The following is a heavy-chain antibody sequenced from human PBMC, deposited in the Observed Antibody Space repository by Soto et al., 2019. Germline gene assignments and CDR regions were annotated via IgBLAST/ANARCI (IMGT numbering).Heavy chain of an antibody. J-gene: IGHJ4*02. CDR3: ERTRRYSGYDPFDY. D-gene: IGHD5-12*01. V-gene: IGHV2-70*01. Sequence: SGPTLVNPTQTLTLTCTFSGFSLSTSGMCVSWIRQPPGKALEWLALIDWDDDKYYSTSLKTRLTISKDTSKNQVVLTMTNMDPVDTATYYCERTRRYSGYDPFDYWGQGTLVTVSS. CDR2: IDWDDDK. CDR1: GFSLSTSGMC.